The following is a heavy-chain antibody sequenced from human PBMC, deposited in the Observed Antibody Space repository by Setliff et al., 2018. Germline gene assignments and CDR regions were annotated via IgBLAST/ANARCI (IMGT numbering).Heavy chain of an antibody. V-gene: IGHV1-3*03. CDR3: VREGVDSRSSTDYRYYMDV. J-gene: IGHJ6*03. Sequence: ASVKVSCKASGYTFTDYSIHWVRQAPGQRLEWMGWINAGNGDTQLSQDFQGRLTVTTDTSASTAYMQLSSLRSEDTAVYYCVREGVDSRSSTDYRYYMDVWGKGTTVTVSS. CDR1: GYTFTDYS. CDR2: INAGNGDT. D-gene: IGHD3-22*01.